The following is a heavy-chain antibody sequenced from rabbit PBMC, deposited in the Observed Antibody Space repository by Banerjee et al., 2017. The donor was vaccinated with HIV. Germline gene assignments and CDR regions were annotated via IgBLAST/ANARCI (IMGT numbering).Heavy chain of an antibody. D-gene: IGHD7-1*01. CDR2: IYTTTGSA. V-gene: IGHV1S40*01. CDR3: ARYTGGFDFGL. J-gene: IGHJ4*01. Sequence: QSLEESGGDLVKPGASLTLTCTASGFSLSNYYVMCWVRQAPGKGLEWIACIYTTTGSACYATWAKGRFTISKTSSTTVILQMTSLTAADTATYFCARYTGGFDFGLWGPGTLVTVS. CDR1: GFSLSNYYV.